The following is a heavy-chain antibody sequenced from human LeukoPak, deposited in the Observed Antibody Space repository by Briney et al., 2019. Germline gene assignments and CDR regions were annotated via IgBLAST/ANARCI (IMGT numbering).Heavy chain of an antibody. Sequence: SETLSLTCSVSGYSISTSNYWAWIRQPPGRGLEWIGHIYYSGGIYYNPSLKSRVTMSVDTSRNQFSLKLSSVTAVDTAVYYCARSGSGGWIDHWGQGTLVTVSS. D-gene: IGHD6-19*01. J-gene: IGHJ4*02. CDR3: ARSGSGGWIDH. CDR2: IYYSGGI. V-gene: IGHV4-28*05. CDR1: GYSISTSNY.